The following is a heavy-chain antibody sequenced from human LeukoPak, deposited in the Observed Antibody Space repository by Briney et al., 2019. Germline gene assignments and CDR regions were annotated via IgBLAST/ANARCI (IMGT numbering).Heavy chain of an antibody. Sequence: GGSLRLSCAASGFTFSSYAMSWVRQAPGKGLEWVSAISGSGGSTYYADSVKGRFTISRDNSKNTLYLQMNSLRAEDTAVYYCAKDSRGYSYGKVFDYWGQGTLVTVSS. D-gene: IGHD5-18*01. CDR3: AKDSRGYSYGKVFDY. V-gene: IGHV3-23*01. J-gene: IGHJ4*02. CDR2: ISGSGGST. CDR1: GFTFSSYA.